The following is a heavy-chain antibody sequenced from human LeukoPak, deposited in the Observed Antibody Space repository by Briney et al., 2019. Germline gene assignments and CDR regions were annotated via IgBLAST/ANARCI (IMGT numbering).Heavy chain of an antibody. J-gene: IGHJ4*02. CDR2: IYSGGST. CDR3: ARDSQLTGITSFDY. D-gene: IGHD1-7*01. Sequence: GGSLRLSCAASGFTVSSNYMSWVRQAPGKGLEWVSVIYSGGSTYYADSVKGRFTISRDNSKNTLYLQMNSLRAEDTAVYYCARDSQLTGITSFDYWGQGSLVTVSS. V-gene: IGHV3-66*02. CDR1: GFTVSSNY.